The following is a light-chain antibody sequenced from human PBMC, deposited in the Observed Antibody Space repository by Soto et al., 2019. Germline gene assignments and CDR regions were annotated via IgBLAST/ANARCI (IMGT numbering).Light chain of an antibody. CDR3: TSYLYSRGHFV. J-gene: IGLJ1*01. Sequence: LTQPASVSWSPGQSITIFCTGSSSDFSAYHYVSWYQQHPGKAPKLMIYEVSHRPPGMSSRFSGSKSGNTASLTITGLQVEDEADYYCTSYLYSRGHFVFGTGTKVTV. CDR1: SSDFSAYHY. V-gene: IGLV2-14*01. CDR2: EVS.